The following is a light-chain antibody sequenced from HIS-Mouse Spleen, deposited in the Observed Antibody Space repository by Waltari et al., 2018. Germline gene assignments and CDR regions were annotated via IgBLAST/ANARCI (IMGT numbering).Light chain of an antibody. CDR1: SSDVGSYNL. CDR2: EGS. CDR3: CSYAGSSTWV. Sequence: QSALTQPASVSGSPGQSLTIPCPGTSSDVGSYNLLAWYQQHPGKAPKLMIYEGSKRPSGVSNRFSGSKSGNTASLTISGLQAEDEADYYCCSYAGSSTWVFGGGTKLTVL. V-gene: IGLV2-23*01. J-gene: IGLJ3*02.